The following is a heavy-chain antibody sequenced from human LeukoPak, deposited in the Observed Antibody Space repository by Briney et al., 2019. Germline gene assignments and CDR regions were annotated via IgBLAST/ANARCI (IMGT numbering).Heavy chain of an antibody. CDR3: ARGTDTAMVHDY. D-gene: IGHD5-18*01. CDR1: VYTFTSYD. J-gene: IGHJ4*02. V-gene: IGHV1-8*01. CDR2: MNPNSGNT. Sequence: ASVKVSCKASVYTFTSYDINWVRQATGQGLEWMGWMNPNSGNTGYAQKFQGRVTMTRNTSISTAYMELSSLRSEDTAVYYCARGTDTAMVHDYWGQGTLVTLSS.